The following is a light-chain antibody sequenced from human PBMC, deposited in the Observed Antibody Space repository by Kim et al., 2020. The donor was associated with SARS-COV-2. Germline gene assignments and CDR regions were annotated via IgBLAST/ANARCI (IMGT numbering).Light chain of an antibody. CDR2: EVT. V-gene: IGLV2-18*02. CDR1: SSDIGNYNR. Sequence: QSALTQPPSVSGSPGQSVTIPCTGTSSDIGNYNRVSWYQQPPGTAPKLMIYEVTNRPSGVPDRFSGSKSGNTASLTISGLQAEDEADYYCSSHTSRNLWVIGGGTQLTVL. J-gene: IGLJ3*02. CDR3: SSHTSRNLWV.